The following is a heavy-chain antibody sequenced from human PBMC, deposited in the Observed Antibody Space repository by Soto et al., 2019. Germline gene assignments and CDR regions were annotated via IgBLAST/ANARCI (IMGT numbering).Heavy chain of an antibody. CDR2: IIPIFGTA. CDR3: AREGFTIYAFDI. V-gene: IGHV1-69*13. J-gene: IGHJ3*02. Sequence: SVKVSCKASGGTFSSYAISWVRQAPGQGLEWMGGIIPIFGTANYAQKFQGRVTITADESTSTAYMELSSLRSEDTAVYYCAREGFTIYAFDIWGQGTMVTVSS. D-gene: IGHD3-3*01. CDR1: GGTFSSYA.